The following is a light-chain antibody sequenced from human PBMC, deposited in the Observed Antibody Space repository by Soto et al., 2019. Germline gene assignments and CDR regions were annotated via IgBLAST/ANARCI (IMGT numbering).Light chain of an antibody. Sequence: DIPMSQSPSPLSSALVDTVTITFRASQTISRWLAWYQQKPGKAPRLLIYTASTLESGVPSRFSASGSGTEFTLTISSLQPDDFATYYCQQYSSYSKTFGQGTKVDIK. CDR2: TAS. CDR1: QTISRW. CDR3: QQYSSYSKT. V-gene: IGKV1-5*01. J-gene: IGKJ1*01.